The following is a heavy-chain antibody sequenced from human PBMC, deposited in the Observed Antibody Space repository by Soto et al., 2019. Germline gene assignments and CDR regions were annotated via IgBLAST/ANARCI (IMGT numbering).Heavy chain of an antibody. V-gene: IGHV5-51*01. CDR2: IYPGDSDT. J-gene: IGHJ6*02. Sequence: ESLKISCQGSGFSFTSSWIGWVRQMPGKGLEWMGLIYPGDSDTRYSPSFQGQVTISADKSISTAYLQWSSLKASDTAIYYCARSHGMDVWGQGITVTVS. CDR1: GFSFTSSW. CDR3: ARSHGMDV.